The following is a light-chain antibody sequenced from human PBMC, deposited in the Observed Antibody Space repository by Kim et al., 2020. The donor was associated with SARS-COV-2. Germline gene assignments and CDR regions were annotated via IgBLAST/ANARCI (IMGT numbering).Light chain of an antibody. J-gene: IGLJ3*02. CDR1: SGSVSRSDY. CDR3: VLYVVGGSWV. V-gene: IGLV8-61*01. CDR2: NTN. Sequence: QTVVTQEPSFSVSPGGTVTLTCGLSSGSVSRSDYPSWYQQTPGQAPRTLIYNTNTRSSGVPDRFSGSILGNKAALTITGAQANDEADYYCVLYVVGGSWVFGGGTQLTVL.